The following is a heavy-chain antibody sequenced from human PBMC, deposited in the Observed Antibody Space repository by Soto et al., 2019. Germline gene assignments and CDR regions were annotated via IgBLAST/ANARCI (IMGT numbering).Heavy chain of an antibody. V-gene: IGHV3-74*01. D-gene: IGHD6-6*01. CDR3: ARDGIAARLPHDAFDI. CDR1: GFTFSSYW. CDR2: INSDGSST. Sequence: EVQLVESGGGLVQPGGSLRLSCAASGFTFSSYWMHWVRQAPGQGLVWVSRINSDGSSTSYADSVKGRFTISRDNAKNKLYLQMNSLRAEDTAVYYCARDGIAARLPHDAFDIWGQGTMVTVSS. J-gene: IGHJ3*02.